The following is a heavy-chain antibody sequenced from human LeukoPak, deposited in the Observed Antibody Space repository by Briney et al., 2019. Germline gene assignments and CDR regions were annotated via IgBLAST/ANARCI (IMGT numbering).Heavy chain of an antibody. J-gene: IGHJ4*02. V-gene: IGHV4-4*07. CDR3: ARQIASAGTAGFDF. Sequence: SETLSLTCTVSGGSISSHYWSWIRQPPGKGLEWIGRIYSTGSTNYNPSLKSRVTMSVDTSKNQLSLRLRSVTAADTAVYYCARQIASAGTAGFDFWGQGALVTVSS. CDR1: GGSISSHY. D-gene: IGHD6-13*01. CDR2: IYSTGST.